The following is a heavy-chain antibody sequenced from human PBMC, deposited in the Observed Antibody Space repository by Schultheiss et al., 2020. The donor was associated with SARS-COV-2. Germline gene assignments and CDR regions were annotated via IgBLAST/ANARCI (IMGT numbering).Heavy chain of an antibody. CDR1: GFTFSSYG. V-gene: IGHV3-30*12. Sequence: GGSLRLSCAASGFTFSSYGMHWVRQAPGKGLEWVAVISYDGSNKYYADSVKGRFTISRDNSKNTLYLQMNSLRAEDTAVYYCTTHGDSSGNYYGMDVWGQGTTVTVSS. D-gene: IGHD6-19*01. J-gene: IGHJ6*02. CDR2: ISYDGSNK. CDR3: TTHGDSSGNYYGMDV.